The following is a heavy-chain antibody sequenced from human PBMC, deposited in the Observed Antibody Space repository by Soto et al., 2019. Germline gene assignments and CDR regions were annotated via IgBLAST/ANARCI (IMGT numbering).Heavy chain of an antibody. CDR3: ARKYYDFWSGYSNAFDY. CDR1: GGSISSSSYY. CDR2: IYYSGST. Sequence: PSATLSLTCTVSGGSISSSSYYWGWIRQPPGKGLEWIGSIYYSGSTYYNPSLKSRVTISVDTSKNQFSLKLSSVTAADTAVYYCARKYYDFWSGYSNAFDYWGQGTLVTVSS. J-gene: IGHJ4*02. V-gene: IGHV4-39*01. D-gene: IGHD3-3*01.